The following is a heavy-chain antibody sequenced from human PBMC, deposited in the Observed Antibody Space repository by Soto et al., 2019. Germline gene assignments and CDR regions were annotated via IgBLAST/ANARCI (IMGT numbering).Heavy chain of an antibody. CDR2: ISYDGSNK. J-gene: IGHJ3*02. V-gene: IGHV3-30-3*01. CDR3: ATSSFTI. CDR1: GFTFSSYA. D-gene: IGHD1-26*01. Sequence: QVQLVESGGGVVQPGRSLRLSCAASGFTFSSYAMHWVRQAPGKGLEWVAVISYDGSNKYYADSVKGRFTISRDNSKNTLYLQMNSLRAEDTAVYYCATSSFTIWGQGTMVTVSS.